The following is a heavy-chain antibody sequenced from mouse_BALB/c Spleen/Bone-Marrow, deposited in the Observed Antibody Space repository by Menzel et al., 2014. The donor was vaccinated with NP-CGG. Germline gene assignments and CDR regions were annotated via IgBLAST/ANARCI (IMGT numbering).Heavy chain of an antibody. CDR1: GFSLTSYS. D-gene: IGHD2-3*01. Sequence: VKLVESGPGLVAPSQSLSITCTVSGFSLTSYSVHWVRQPPGKGLEWLGVIWAGGSTNYNSALMSRLSISKDNSKSQVFLKMSSLQTDDTAVFYCARDDDSYAMDYWGQGTSVTVSS. CDR2: IWAGGST. V-gene: IGHV2-9*02. J-gene: IGHJ4*01. CDR3: ARDDDSYAMDY.